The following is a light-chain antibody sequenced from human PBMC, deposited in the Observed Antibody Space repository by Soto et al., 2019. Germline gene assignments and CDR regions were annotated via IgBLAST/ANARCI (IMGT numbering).Light chain of an antibody. CDR2: GAS. Sequence: EIVLTQPPATLSLSPGERATLSCRASPSVTNFLAWYQQKPGQAPRLLIYGASSRATGIPDRFSGSGSGTDFTLTISRLEPEDFAVYWCQQYDSSPRTFGQGTKVDIK. V-gene: IGKV3-20*01. J-gene: IGKJ1*01. CDR3: QQYDSSPRT. CDR1: PSVTNF.